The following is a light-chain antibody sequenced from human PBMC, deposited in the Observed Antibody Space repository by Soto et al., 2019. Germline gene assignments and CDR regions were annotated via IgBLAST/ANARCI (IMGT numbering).Light chain of an antibody. Sequence: DIQMTQSPSSLSASVGDRVTMTCRASQSITTHVNWYQQKPRKAPKLLIYAASILQSGVPSRFSGSGSGTDFTLTISSLQPEDFATYFCQQSYSTPTPPTFGQGTKVEIK. CDR3: QQSYSTPTPPT. CDR1: QSITTH. CDR2: AAS. V-gene: IGKV1-39*01. J-gene: IGKJ2*01.